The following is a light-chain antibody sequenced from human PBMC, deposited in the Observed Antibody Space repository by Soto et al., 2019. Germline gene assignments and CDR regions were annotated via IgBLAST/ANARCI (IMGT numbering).Light chain of an antibody. CDR3: QQYDSYYT. V-gene: IGKV1-16*01. CDR2: AAS. CDR1: QGISTY. Sequence: DIQMTQSPSSLSASVGDRVTITCRASQGISTYLNWYQQKPGKAPKFLIYAASTLQSGVPSRFSGSGSGTDFTLTISCLQSEDFATYYCQQYDSYYTFGQGTKVDIK. J-gene: IGKJ2*01.